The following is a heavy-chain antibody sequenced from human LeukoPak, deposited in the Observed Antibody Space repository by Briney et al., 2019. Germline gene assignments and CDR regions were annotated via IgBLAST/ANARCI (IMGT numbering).Heavy chain of an antibody. J-gene: IGHJ6*02. CDR3: AKDATPSYYYYYYGMDV. D-gene: IGHD2-15*01. V-gene: IGHV3-23*01. CDR1: GFTFSSYA. CDR2: TSGSGGST. Sequence: GSLRLSCAASGFTFSSYAMSWVRQAPGKGLEWVSATSGSGGSTYYADSVKGRFTISRDNSKNTLYLQMNSLRAEYTAVYYCAKDATPSYYYYYYGMDVWGQGTTVTVSS.